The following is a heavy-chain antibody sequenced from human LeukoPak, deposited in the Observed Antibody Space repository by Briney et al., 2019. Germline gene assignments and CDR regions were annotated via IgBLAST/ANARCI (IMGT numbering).Heavy chain of an antibody. V-gene: IGHV4-59*01. D-gene: IGHD3-22*01. CDR2: IYYSGST. Sequence: SETLSLTCTASGGSISSYYWSWIRQPPGKGLEWIGYIYYSGSTNYNPSLKSRVTISVDTSKNQFSPKLSSVTAADTAVYYCARIDYYDSSGYLDYYFDYWGQGTLVTVSS. J-gene: IGHJ4*02. CDR3: ARIDYYDSSGYLDYYFDY. CDR1: GGSISSYY.